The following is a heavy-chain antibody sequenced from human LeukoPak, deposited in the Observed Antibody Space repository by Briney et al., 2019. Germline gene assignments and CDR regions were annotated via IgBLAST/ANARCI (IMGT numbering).Heavy chain of an antibody. J-gene: IGHJ4*02. V-gene: IGHV3-21*01. Sequence: KPGGSLRLSCAASGFTFSGYGMNWVRQAPGKGLEWVSSISSSSGYIYYADSVKGRFTISRDNAKNSLYLQMNSLRAEDTAMYYCARKSIAVAGPFDYWGQGTLVTVSS. CDR2: ISSSSGYI. CDR1: GFTFSGYG. CDR3: ARKSIAVAGPFDY. D-gene: IGHD6-19*01.